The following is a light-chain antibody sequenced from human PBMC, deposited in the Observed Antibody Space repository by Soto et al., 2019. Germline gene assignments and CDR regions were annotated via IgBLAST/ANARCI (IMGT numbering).Light chain of an antibody. V-gene: IGLV1-47*02. CDR2: TNN. CDR3: AAWDDTLSAWV. J-gene: IGLJ3*02. Sequence: QLVLTQPPSASGTPGQRVTISCSGSFSNIGRDYVYWYQQFPGTAPKLLIYTNNQRPSGVPDRFSGSKSGTSASLAISGLRSGDEADYYCAAWDDTLSAWVFGGGTKVTVL. CDR1: FSNIGRDY.